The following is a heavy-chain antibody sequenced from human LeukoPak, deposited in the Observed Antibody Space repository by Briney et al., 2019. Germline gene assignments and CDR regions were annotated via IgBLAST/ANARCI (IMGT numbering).Heavy chain of an antibody. CDR2: IGPTGSDR. D-gene: IGHD1-14*01. J-gene: IGHJ4*02. CDR3: ATETNGRHYDY. V-gene: IGHV3-21*06. CDR1: GLTFSTSG. Sequence: GGAPRLSCTASGLTFSTSGFNWLRQAPGKGLEWVASIGPTGSDRYHADSIKGRFTISRDNANNFLNLQMNSLRAEDTAVYYCATETNGRHYDYWGQGTLLTVAS.